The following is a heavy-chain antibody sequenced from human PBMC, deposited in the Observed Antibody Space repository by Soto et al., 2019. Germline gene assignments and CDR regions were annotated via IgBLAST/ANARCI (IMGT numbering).Heavy chain of an antibody. CDR2: IIPIFGTA. J-gene: IGHJ4*02. Sequence: QVQLVQSGAEVKKPVSSVKVSCKASGGTFSSYAISWVRQAPGQGLEWMGGIIPIFGTANYAQKFQGRVTITADESTSTAYMELSSLRSEDTAVYYCARASRSAAVIPYSGFDYWGQGTLVTVSS. CDR3: ARASRSAAVIPYSGFDY. V-gene: IGHV1-69*01. CDR1: GGTFSSYA. D-gene: IGHD2-2*02.